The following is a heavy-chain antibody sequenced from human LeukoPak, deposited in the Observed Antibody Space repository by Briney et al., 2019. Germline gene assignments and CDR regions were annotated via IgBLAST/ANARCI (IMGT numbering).Heavy chain of an antibody. CDR3: AKDSGSSGWNDAFDI. V-gene: IGHV3-30*02. CDR2: IRYDGTNK. Sequence: GGSLRLXCAASGFTLSTYGMHWVRQAPGKGLEGVAFIRYDGTNKNYVDSVKGRFTISRDNSKNTLYLQMNSLRAEDTAVYYCAKDSGSSGWNDAFDIWGQGTMVTVSS. J-gene: IGHJ3*02. D-gene: IGHD6-19*01. CDR1: GFTLSTYG.